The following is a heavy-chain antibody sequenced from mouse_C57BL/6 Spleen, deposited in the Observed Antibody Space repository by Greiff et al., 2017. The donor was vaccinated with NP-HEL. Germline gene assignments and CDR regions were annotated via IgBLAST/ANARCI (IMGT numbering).Heavy chain of an antibody. J-gene: IGHJ2*01. D-gene: IGHD3-3*01. CDR2: IDPETGGT. CDR3: TRSQGQY. Sequence: QVQLKQSGAELVRPGASVTLSCKASGYTFTDYEMHWVKQTPVHGLEWIGAIDPETGGTAYNQKFKGKAILTADKSSSTAYMELRSLTSEDSAVYYCTRSQGQYWGQGTTLTVSS. CDR1: GYTFTDYE. V-gene: IGHV1-15*01.